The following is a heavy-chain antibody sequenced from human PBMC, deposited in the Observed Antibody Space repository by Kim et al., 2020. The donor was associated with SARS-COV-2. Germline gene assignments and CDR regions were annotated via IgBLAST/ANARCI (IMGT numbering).Heavy chain of an antibody. CDR2: INDDGDHT. CDR1: GFTFRSYA. CDR3: AKRNRITRYGYDAFDI. Sequence: GGSLRLSCVASGFTFRSYAMTWVRQAPGKGLEWVSTINDDGDHTYYTDSARGRFTISRDNSKNTVFLQLNSLGAEDTALYSCAKRNRITRYGYDAFDIWGQGTRVSVSS. V-gene: IGHV3-23*01. J-gene: IGHJ3*02. D-gene: IGHD3-10*01.